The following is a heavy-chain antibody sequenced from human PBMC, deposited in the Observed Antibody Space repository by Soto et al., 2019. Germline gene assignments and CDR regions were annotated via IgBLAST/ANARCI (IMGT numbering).Heavy chain of an antibody. CDR1: GASLSGNAYC. CDR3: ARAWGRVFDY. D-gene: IGHD3-16*01. Sequence: PSETLSLTCTVSGASLSGNAYCWAWIRQPPGKGLEWIASICFGGTTYNQPTLESRLTVTVDTSKNQFSLKMRSVTAADTAVYYCARAWGRVFDYWGQGTLVT. J-gene: IGHJ4*02. V-gene: IGHV4-39*07. CDR2: ICFGGTT.